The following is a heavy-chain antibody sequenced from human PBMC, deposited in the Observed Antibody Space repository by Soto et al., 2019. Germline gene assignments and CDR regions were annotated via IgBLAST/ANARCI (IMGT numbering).Heavy chain of an antibody. V-gene: IGHV4-39*01. D-gene: IGHD5-12*01. Sequence: NPSETLSLTCTVSGGSISSSSYYWGWIRQPPGKGLEWIGSIYYSGSTYYNPSLKSRVTISVDTSKNQFSLKLSSVTAADTAVYYCARPPRDGYNFFYWGQGTLVTVSS. J-gene: IGHJ4*02. CDR1: GGSISSSSYY. CDR3: ARPPRDGYNFFY. CDR2: IYYSGST.